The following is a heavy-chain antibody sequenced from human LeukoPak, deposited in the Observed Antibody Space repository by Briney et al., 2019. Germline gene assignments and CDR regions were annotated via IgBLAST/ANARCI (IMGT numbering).Heavy chain of an antibody. CDR2: ISSTGSNI. CDR1: GFTFSTYE. V-gene: IGHV3-48*03. J-gene: IGHJ4*02. Sequence: GGSLRLSCAASGFTFSTYEMNWVRQAPGKGLEWVSYISSTGSNIYYADSVKGRFTISRDNSKNTLYLQMNSLRAEDTAVYYCAKEKEEGAIGYWGQGTLVTVSS. D-gene: IGHD1-26*01. CDR3: AKEKEEGAIGY.